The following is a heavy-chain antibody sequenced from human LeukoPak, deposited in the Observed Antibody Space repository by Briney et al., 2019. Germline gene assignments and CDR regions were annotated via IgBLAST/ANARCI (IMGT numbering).Heavy chain of an antibody. V-gene: IGHV4-59*08. CDR3: ARLWVAATPDAFDI. D-gene: IGHD2-15*01. J-gene: IGHJ3*02. Sequence: SETLSLTCTVSGGSISSHYWSWIRQPPGKGLEWIGYIYYSGSTNYNPSLKSRVTISVDTSKNQFSLKLSSVTAADTAVYYCARLWVAATPDAFDIWGQGTMVTVSS. CDR1: GGSISSHY. CDR2: IYYSGST.